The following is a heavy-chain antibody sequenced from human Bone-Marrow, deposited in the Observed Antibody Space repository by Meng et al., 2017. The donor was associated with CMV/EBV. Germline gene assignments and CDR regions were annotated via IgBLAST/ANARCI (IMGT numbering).Heavy chain of an antibody. Sequence: FPFASYAMSWFRQAPGKGLEWVSAISGSGGSTYYADSVKGRFTISRDNSKNTLYLQMNSLRAEDTAVYYCAKDSVVVRGVIGVYFDYWGQGTLVTVSS. CDR1: FPFASYA. CDR2: ISGSGGST. D-gene: IGHD3-10*01. CDR3: AKDSVVVRGVIGVYFDY. J-gene: IGHJ4*02. V-gene: IGHV3-23*01.